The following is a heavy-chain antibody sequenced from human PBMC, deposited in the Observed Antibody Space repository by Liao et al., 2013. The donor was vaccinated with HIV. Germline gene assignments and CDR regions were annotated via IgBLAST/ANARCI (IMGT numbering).Heavy chain of an antibody. Sequence: QVQLQESGSGLVKPSKTLSLTCTVSGDSISSFYWSWIRQPAGKGLEWIGRMTASGSTNYNPSLQSRVTMSIDTSKNQFSLNLNSVTAADTAVYYCARGVPPDNWGQGTPVTVSS. V-gene: IGHV4-4*07. CDR2: MTASGST. CDR3: ARGVPPDN. J-gene: IGHJ4*02. CDR1: GDSISSFY. D-gene: IGHD5/OR15-5a*01.